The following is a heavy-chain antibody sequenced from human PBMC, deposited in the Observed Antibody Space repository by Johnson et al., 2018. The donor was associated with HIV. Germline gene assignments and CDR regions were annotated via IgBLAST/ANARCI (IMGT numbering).Heavy chain of an antibody. CDR3: TTDRQWELRDDAFDI. CDR1: GFTFSNAW. J-gene: IGHJ3*02. D-gene: IGHD1-26*01. V-gene: IGHV3-15*01. CDR2: IKSKTDGGTT. Sequence: EQLVESGGGLVKPGGSLRLSCAASGFTFSNAWMSWVRQAPGKGLEWVGRIKSKTDGGTTDYAAPVKGRFTISRDDSKNTLYLQMNSLKTEDTAVYYCTTDRQWELRDDAFDIWGQGTMVTVSS.